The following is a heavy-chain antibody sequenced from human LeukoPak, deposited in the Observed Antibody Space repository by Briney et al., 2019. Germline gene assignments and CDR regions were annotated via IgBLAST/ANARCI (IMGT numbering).Heavy chain of an antibody. J-gene: IGHJ6*02. Sequence: GGSLRLSCAASGFTFSSYGMHWVRQAPGKGLESVAVISYDGTKKFYADSVKGRFTISRDNSMNTLYLQMNSLRAEDTAVYYCALQRPLKGVWGQGTTVTVSS. CDR3: ALQRPLKGV. V-gene: IGHV3-30*03. D-gene: IGHD1-1*01. CDR1: GFTFSSYG. CDR2: ISYDGTKK.